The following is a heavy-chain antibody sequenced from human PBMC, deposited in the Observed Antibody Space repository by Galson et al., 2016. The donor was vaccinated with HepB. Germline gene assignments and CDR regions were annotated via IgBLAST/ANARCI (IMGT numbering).Heavy chain of an antibody. V-gene: IGHV3-7*03. CDR2: VTRDGRER. D-gene: IGHD3-10*01. CDR1: GFNFSSYR. J-gene: IGHJ4*02. CDR3: ARGANRGRPFDY. Sequence: SLRLSCAASGFNFSSYRMSWVRQAPGKGLEWVANVTRDGRERYYVDSVKGRFTISRDYAKNSLFLQMNSLRVEDTAVYYCARGANRGRPFDYWGQGTLVTVSS.